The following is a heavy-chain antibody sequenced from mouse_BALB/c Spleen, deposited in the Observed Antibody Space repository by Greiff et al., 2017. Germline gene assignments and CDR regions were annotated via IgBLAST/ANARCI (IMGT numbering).Heavy chain of an antibody. Sequence: VQLQQSGAELVKPGASVKLSCKASGYTFTSYYMYWVKQRPGQGLEWIGEINPSNGGTNFNEKFKSKATLTVDKSSSTAYMQLSSLTSEDSAVYYCTIRQLWLSWFAYWGQGTLVTVSA. CDR2: INPSNGGT. D-gene: IGHD3-2*01. V-gene: IGHV1S81*02. J-gene: IGHJ3*01. CDR1: GYTFTSYY. CDR3: TIRQLWLSWFAY.